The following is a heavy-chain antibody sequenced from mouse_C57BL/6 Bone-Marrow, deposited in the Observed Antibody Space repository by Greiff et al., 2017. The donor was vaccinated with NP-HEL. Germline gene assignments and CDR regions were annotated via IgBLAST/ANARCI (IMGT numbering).Heavy chain of an antibody. J-gene: IGHJ2*01. V-gene: IGHV1-26*01. Sequence: VQLQQSGPELVKPGASVKISCKASGYTFTDYYMNWVKQSHGKSLEWIGDINPNNGGTSYNQKFKGKATLTVDKSSSTAYMELRSLTSEDSAVYYCARGRVTGNYWGQGTTLTVSS. CDR1: GYTFTDYY. CDR3: ARGRVTGNY. CDR2: INPNNGGT. D-gene: IGHD4-1*01.